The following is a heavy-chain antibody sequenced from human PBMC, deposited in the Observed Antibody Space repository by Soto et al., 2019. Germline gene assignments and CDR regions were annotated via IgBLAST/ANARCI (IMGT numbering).Heavy chain of an antibody. CDR1: GFTFSNYW. Sequence: EVQLVESGGGLLQPGGSLRLSCAASGFTFSNYWMNWVRQAPGKGLVWVSHINSDGSTTNYADSVKGRFTISRDNAKNTLHLQMNSLRADDTAVYYCARIDFWSGMDVWGQGTTVTVSS. V-gene: IGHV3-74*01. CDR2: INSDGSTT. D-gene: IGHD3-3*01. CDR3: ARIDFWSGMDV. J-gene: IGHJ6*02.